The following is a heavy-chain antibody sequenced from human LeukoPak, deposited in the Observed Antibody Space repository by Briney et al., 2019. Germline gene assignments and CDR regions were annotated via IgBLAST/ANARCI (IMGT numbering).Heavy chain of an antibody. D-gene: IGHD6-19*01. CDR2: ISGSGGST. Sequence: GGSLRLSCAASGFTFSSYAMSWVRQAPGKGLEWVSAISGSGGSTYYADSVKGRFTIPRDNSKNTLYLQMNSLRAEDTAVYYCAKDAYRQWLVQSYFDYWGQGTLVTVSS. CDR1: GFTFSSYA. V-gene: IGHV3-23*01. J-gene: IGHJ4*02. CDR3: AKDAYRQWLVQSYFDY.